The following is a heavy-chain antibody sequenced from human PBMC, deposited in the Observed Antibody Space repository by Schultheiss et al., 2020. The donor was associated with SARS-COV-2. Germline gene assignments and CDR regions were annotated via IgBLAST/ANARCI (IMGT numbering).Heavy chain of an antibody. V-gene: IGHV3-66*01. J-gene: IGHJ6*02. D-gene: IGHD1-26*01. CDR3: ARWPSRERGSARDYYYYYGLDV. CDR1: GFPFRGYA. CDR2: IFAGGTT. Sequence: GGSLRLSCAVSGFPFRGYAMSWVRQAPGKGLEWVSVIFAGGTTHYADSVKGRFILSRDSSTNSLYLQMTRLRVEDTAVYYCARWPSRERGSARDYYYYYGLDVWGQGTTVTVSS.